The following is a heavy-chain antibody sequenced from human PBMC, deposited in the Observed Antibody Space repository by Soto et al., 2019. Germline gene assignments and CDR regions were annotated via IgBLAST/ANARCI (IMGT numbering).Heavy chain of an antibody. Sequence: QVQLVQSGAEVKKPGASVKVSCKVSGYTLNEVAMHWVRQPPGKGLEWLGGFDPDAAETIYAQHFQGRVTMTEDTSTDTVYMELSSLRSEDTALYFCTTYHGDYNFDHWGQGTLVTVSS. V-gene: IGHV1-24*01. CDR3: TTYHGDYNFDH. CDR1: GYTLNEVA. D-gene: IGHD4-17*01. J-gene: IGHJ5*02. CDR2: FDPDAAET.